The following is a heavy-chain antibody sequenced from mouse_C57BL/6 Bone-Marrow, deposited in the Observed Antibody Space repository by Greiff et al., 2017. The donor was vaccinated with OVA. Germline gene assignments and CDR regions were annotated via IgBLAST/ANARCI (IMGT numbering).Heavy chain of an antibody. Sequence: EVQLQQSGAELVRPGASVKLSCTASGFNIKDDYMHWVKQRPEQGLEWIGWIDPENGDTEYASKFQGKATITADTSSNTAYLQLSSLTSEDTAVYYCTTRADGYYFDYWGQGTTLTVSS. CDR1: GFNIKDDY. CDR2: IDPENGDT. J-gene: IGHJ2*01. D-gene: IGHD2-3*01. CDR3: TTRADGYYFDY. V-gene: IGHV14-4*01.